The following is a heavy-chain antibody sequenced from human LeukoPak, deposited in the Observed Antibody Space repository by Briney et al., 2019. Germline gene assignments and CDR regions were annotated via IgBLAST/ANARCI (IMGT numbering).Heavy chain of an antibody. Sequence: PGGSLRLSCAASGFTFSSYWMHWVRQAPGKGLVWVSRINSDGSSTSYADSVKGRFTISRDNAKNTLYLQMNSLRAEDTAVYYCARGRTVTAGVYYYYGMDVWGQGTTVTVSS. D-gene: IGHD4-17*01. V-gene: IGHV3-74*01. CDR1: GFTFSSYW. CDR2: INSDGSST. J-gene: IGHJ6*02. CDR3: ARGRTVTAGVYYYYGMDV.